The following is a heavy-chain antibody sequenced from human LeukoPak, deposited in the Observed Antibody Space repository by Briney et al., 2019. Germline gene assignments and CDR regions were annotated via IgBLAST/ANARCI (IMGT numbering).Heavy chain of an antibody. V-gene: IGHV4-34*01. CDR1: GGSFSGYY. CDR3: AREAGWTLVLRISGSAFDI. D-gene: IGHD2-15*01. CDR2: INHSGST. J-gene: IGHJ3*02. Sequence: SETLSLTCAVDGGSFSGYYWSWIRQPPGKGLEWTGEINHSGSTNYNTSLKSRVTISVARSKTQFSLKLSSVTAADTAVYYCAREAGWTLVLRISGSAFDIWGQGTMVTVSS.